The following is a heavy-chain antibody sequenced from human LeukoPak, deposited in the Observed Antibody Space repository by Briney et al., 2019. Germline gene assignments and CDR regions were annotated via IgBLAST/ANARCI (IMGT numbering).Heavy chain of an antibody. V-gene: IGHV4-59*08. J-gene: IGHJ5*02. CDR2: IFYSGST. Sequence: SETLSLTCTVSGGSISSYYWSWIRQPPGKGLELIGYIFYSGSTNYNPSLKSRVTISVDTSKNQFSLKLSSVTAADTAVYYCARHCRGRDSEVNWFDPWGQGTLVTVSS. CDR1: GGSISSYY. D-gene: IGHD2-15*01. CDR3: ARHCRGRDSEVNWFDP.